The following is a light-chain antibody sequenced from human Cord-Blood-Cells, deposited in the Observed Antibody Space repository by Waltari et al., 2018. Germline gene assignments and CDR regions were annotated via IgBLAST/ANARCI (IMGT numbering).Light chain of an antibody. CDR2: SNN. CDR1: SSNIGSTT. CDR3: AALDDSLNARV. J-gene: IGLJ3*02. V-gene: IGLV1-44*01. Sequence: QSVLTQPPSASGTPGQRVTISCSGSSSNIGSTTVNWYQQLPGTAPNLLIYSNNQRPSGVPDRFSGSKSGTSASLAISGLQSEDEADYYCAALDDSLNARVFGGGTKLTVL.